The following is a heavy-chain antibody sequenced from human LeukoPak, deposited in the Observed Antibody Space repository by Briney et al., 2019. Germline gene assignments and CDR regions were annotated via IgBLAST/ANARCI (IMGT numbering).Heavy chain of an antibody. CDR3: ARGYYYDSSGYWQLDAFVI. CDR1: GYTFTSYD. CDR2: MNPNSGNT. V-gene: IGHV1-8*02. Sequence: GASVKVSCKASGYTFTSYDINWVRQATGQGLEWMGWMNPNSGNTGYAQKFQGRVTMTRNTSISTAYMELSSLRSEDTAVYYCARGYYYDSSGYWQLDAFVIWGQGTMVTVSS. J-gene: IGHJ3*02. D-gene: IGHD3-22*01.